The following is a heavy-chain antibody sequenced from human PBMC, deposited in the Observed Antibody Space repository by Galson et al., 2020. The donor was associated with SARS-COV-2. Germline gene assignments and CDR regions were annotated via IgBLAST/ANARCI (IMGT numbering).Heavy chain of an antibody. CDR2: IYDIGST. D-gene: IGHD5-18*01. CDR3: VRDDGTAPYDY. J-gene: IGHJ4*02. Sequence: METGGSLRLSSAASGYSVSNKYMSWVRQAPGKGLEWVSVIYDIGSTNYADSVWGRFTISRDTSKNMVYLQMNSLRAEDTAVYYCVRDDGTAPYDYWGQGTLVTVSS. V-gene: IGHV3-53*05. CDR1: GYSVSNKY.